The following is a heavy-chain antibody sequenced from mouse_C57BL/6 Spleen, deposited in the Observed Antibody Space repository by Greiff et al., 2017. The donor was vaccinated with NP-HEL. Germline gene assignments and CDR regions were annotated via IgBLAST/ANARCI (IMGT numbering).Heavy chain of an antibody. CDR1: GYTFTTYP. CDR2: FHPYNDDT. Sequence: QVQLKESGAELVKPGASVKMSCKASGYTFTTYPIEWMKQNHGKSLEWIGNFHPYNDDTKYNEKFKGKATLTVEKSSSTVYLELSRLTSDDSAVYYCARNALNYGSSPWYFDVWGTGTTVTVSS. D-gene: IGHD1-1*01. CDR3: ARNALNYGSSPWYFDV. J-gene: IGHJ1*03. V-gene: IGHV1-47*01.